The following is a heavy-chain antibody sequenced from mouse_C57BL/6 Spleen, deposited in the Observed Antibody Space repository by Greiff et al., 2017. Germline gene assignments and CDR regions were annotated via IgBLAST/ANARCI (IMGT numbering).Heavy chain of an antibody. CDR1: GYTFTDYY. V-gene: IGHV1-26*01. Sequence: EVQLQQSGPELVKPGASVKISCKASGYTFTDYYMNWVKQSHGKSLEWIGDINPNNGGTSYNQKFKGKATLTVDKSSSTAYMELRSLTSEDSAVYYCARSRGYYDYDSVYAMDYWGQGTSVTVSS. CDR2: INPNNGGT. D-gene: IGHD2-4*01. CDR3: ARSRGYYDYDSVYAMDY. J-gene: IGHJ4*01.